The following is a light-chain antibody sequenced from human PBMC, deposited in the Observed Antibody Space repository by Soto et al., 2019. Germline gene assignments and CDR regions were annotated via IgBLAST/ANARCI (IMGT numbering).Light chain of an antibody. CDR1: SSNVGHGS. CDR3: GTWDCNLNVWV. CDR2: DNY. Sequence: QSVLTQPPSVSAAPGQTVTISCSGSSSNVGHGSVSWYQSLPGTAPKLLIYDNYMRPSGIPDRFSGSKSGTSATLGITGLQTGDEAEYYCGTWDCNLNVWVFGGGTKVTVL. J-gene: IGLJ3*02. V-gene: IGLV1-51*01.